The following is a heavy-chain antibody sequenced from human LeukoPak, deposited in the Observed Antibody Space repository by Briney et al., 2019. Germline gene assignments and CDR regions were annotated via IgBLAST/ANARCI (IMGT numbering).Heavy chain of an antibody. D-gene: IGHD3-22*01. CDR3: ARQAYYYDSSGYSTLFDY. V-gene: IGHV4-30-4*01. J-gene: IGHJ4*02. CDR2: IYYSGST. Sequence: SETLSLTCTVSGGSISSGDYYWSWIPQPPGKDLEGIGYIYYSGSTYYNPSLKSRVTISVDTSQNQFSLKLSSVTAADTAVYYCARQAYYYDSSGYSTLFDYWGQGTLVTVSS. CDR1: GGSISSGDYY.